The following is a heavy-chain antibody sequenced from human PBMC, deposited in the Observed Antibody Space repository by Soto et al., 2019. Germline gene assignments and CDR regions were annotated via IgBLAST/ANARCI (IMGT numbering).Heavy chain of an antibody. V-gene: IGHV4-61*01. J-gene: IGHJ4*02. CDR1: GGSVISGSFY. Sequence: SETLSLTCTVSGGSVISGSFYFSCIRQPPGKGLEWIGFGSYSGTTNYKPSLKSRVTISVDTSRSQISLKVSSLTAADTAVYYCARGATVTQFDYWGRGTLVTVSS. D-gene: IGHD4-17*01. CDR3: ARGATVTQFDY. CDR2: GSYSGTT.